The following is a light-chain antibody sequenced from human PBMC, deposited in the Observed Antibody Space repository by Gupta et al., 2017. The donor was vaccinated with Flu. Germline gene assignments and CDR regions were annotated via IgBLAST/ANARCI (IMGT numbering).Light chain of an antibody. Sequence: QSITISCSGSSSDFGDYKSVSWYQQHPGKAPRLILFKGSDRPAGVSYRFSGSKSDNAASLTISGLQADDEADYYCTSDGMSSTLFGTGTRVTVL. V-gene: IGLV2-14*03. CDR1: SSDFGDYKS. J-gene: IGLJ1*01. CDR2: KGS. CDR3: TSDGMSSTL.